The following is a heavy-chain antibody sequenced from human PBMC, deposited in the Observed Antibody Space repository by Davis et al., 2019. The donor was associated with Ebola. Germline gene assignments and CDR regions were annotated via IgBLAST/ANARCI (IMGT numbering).Heavy chain of an antibody. D-gene: IGHD6-13*01. J-gene: IGHJ5*02. Sequence: PSETLSLTCTVSGGSISSSSYYWGWIRQPPGKGLEWIGSIYYSGSTYYNPSLKSRVTISVDTSKNQFSLKLSSVTAADTAVYYCASPRIAAAGMFWFDPWGQGTLVTVSS. CDR3: ASPRIAAAGMFWFDP. V-gene: IGHV4-39*01. CDR2: IYYSGST. CDR1: GGSISSSSYY.